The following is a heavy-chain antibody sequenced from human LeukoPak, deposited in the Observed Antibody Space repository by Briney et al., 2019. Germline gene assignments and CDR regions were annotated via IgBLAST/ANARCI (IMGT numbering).Heavy chain of an antibody. J-gene: IGHJ4*02. CDR2: ISSSDGNSK. CDR1: GFTSTCCG. Sequence: PGGSLRLSCATSGFTSTCCGMHWVRQASGKGLEWVAAISSSDGNSKYYADSVKGRFTISRDNSKNTVYLQMNSLRADDTAVYYCAKWSGNRPLYYFDYWGQGTLVTVSS. CDR3: AKWSGNRPLYYFDY. V-gene: IGHV3-30*18. D-gene: IGHD3-3*01.